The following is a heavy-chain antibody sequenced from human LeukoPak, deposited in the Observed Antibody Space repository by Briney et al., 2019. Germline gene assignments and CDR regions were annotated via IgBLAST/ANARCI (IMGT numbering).Heavy chain of an antibody. V-gene: IGHV3-7*04. Sequence: GGSLRLSCAASGFTLSSYWMIWVRQVPGKGLEWVGNINQGGSEKSYVDSVKGRFTISRDNARNSLYLEVNSLRDEDTAVYYCARDKYYSGSGSYFGHWGQGTLVTVSS. D-gene: IGHD3-10*01. CDR1: GFTLSSYW. J-gene: IGHJ4*02. CDR3: ARDKYYSGSGSYFGH. CDR2: INQGGSEK.